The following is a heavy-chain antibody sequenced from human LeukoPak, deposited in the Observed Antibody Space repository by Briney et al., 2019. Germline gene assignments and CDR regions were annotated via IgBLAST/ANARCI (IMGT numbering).Heavy chain of an antibody. D-gene: IGHD3-3*01. V-gene: IGHV1-2*02. CDR2: INPNSGGT. CDR3: AKDHYDFWSGSPDY. Sequence: ASVKVSCKASGYTFTGYYMHWVRQAPGQGLEWMGWINPNSGGTNYAQKFQGRVTMTRDTSISTAYMELSRLRSDDTAVYYCAKDHYDFWSGSPDYWGQGTLVTVSS. CDR1: GYTFTGYY. J-gene: IGHJ4*02.